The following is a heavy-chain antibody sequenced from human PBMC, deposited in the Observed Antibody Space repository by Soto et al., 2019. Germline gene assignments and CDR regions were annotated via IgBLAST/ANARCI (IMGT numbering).Heavy chain of an antibody. CDR3: ARAPNPFGEFFDY. CDR2: IKQDGSEK. D-gene: IGHD3-10*01. V-gene: IGHV3-7*01. Sequence: GGSLRLSCAASGFTFSSYWMSWVRQAPGKGLEWVANIKQDGSEKYYVDSVKGRFTISRDNAKNSLYLQMNSLRAEDTAVYYCARAPNPFGEFFDYWGQGTLVTVSS. J-gene: IGHJ4*02. CDR1: GFTFSSYW.